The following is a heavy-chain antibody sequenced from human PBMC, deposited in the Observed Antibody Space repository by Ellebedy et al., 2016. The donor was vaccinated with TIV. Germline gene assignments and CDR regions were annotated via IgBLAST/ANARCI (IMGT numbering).Heavy chain of an antibody. Sequence: SETLSLTCTVSGGSISSSSYYWGWIRQPPGKGLEWIGSIYYSGSTYYNPSLKNRVTISVDTSKNQFSLKLSSVTAADTAVYYCARLGWELFPNFDYWGQGTLVTVSS. D-gene: IGHD1-26*01. V-gene: IGHV4-39*01. CDR3: ARLGWELFPNFDY. J-gene: IGHJ4*02. CDR1: GGSISSSSYY. CDR2: IYYSGST.